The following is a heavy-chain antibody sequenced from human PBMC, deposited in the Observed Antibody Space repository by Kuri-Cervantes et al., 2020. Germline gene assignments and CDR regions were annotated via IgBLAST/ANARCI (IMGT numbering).Heavy chain of an antibody. CDR2: INSDGSST. Sequence: LSLTCAASGFTFSSYWMHWVRQAPGKGLVWVSRINSDGSSTSYADSVKGRFTISRDNAKNTLYLQMDSLRAEDTAVYYCARERIRTVTYYGMDVWGQGTTVTVSS. CDR3: ARERIRTVTYYGMDV. D-gene: IGHD4-17*01. V-gene: IGHV3-74*01. J-gene: IGHJ6*02. CDR1: GFTFSSYW.